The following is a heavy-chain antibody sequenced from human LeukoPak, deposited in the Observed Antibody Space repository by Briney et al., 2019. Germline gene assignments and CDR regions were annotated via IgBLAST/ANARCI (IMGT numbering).Heavy chain of an antibody. V-gene: IGHV5-51*01. CDR1: GYRFTSYW. CDR2: IYPGDSDT. Sequence: GESLKISCKGSGYRFTSYWIAWVRQMPGKGLEWMGIIYPGDSDTRYRPSFQGQVTISADKSITTAYLQWSSLEASDTAMYYCARADYDSSGYYYLDYWGQGTLVTVSS. J-gene: IGHJ4*02. CDR3: ARADYDSSGYYYLDY. D-gene: IGHD3-22*01.